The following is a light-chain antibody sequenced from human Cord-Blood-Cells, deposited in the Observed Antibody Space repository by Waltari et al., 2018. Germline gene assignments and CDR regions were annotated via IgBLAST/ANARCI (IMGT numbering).Light chain of an antibody. CDR3: NSRDSSGNHVV. V-gene: IGLV3-19*01. J-gene: IGLJ2*01. Sequence: SSELTQDPAVSVALGQTVRITCQGDSLRSYYASWYQQKPGQAPVLVILGTNSRPSGIPDRFSGSSSGNTASLTITGAQAEDEADYYCNSRDSSGNHVVFGGGTKLTVL. CDR2: GTN. CDR1: SLRSYY.